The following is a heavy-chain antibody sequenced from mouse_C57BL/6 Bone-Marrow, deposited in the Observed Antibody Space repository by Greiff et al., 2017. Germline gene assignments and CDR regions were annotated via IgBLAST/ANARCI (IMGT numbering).Heavy chain of an antibody. V-gene: IGHV1-63*01. CDR3: ARRSSRQLRWYYFDY. D-gene: IGHD3-2*02. J-gene: IGHJ2*01. CDR2: IYPGGGYT. CDR1: GYTFTNYW. Sequence: QVQLQQSGAELVRPGTSVKMSCKASGYTFTNYWIGWAKQRPGHGLEWIGDIYPGGGYTNYNEKFKGKATLTADKSSSTAYMQFSSLTSEDSAIYYCARRSSRQLRWYYFDYWGQGTTLTVSS.